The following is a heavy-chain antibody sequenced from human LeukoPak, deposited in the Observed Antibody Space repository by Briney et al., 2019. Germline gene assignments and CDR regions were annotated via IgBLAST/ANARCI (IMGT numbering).Heavy chain of an antibody. CDR3: ARERRSRGIVSRGGWFDP. Sequence: ASVKVSCKASGYTFTRYYMHWLRQAAAQGLAGMGWINPNSGGTNYAQKFQGRVTMPRDTSISTAYMELSRLRSDDTAVYSCARERRSRGIVSRGGWFDPWGQETLVTVSS. J-gene: IGHJ5*02. V-gene: IGHV1-2*02. D-gene: IGHD2-21*01. CDR1: GYTFTRYY. CDR2: INPNSGGT.